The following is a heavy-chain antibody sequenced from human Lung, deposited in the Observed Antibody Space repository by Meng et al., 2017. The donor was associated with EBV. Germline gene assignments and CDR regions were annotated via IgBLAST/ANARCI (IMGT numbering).Heavy chain of an antibody. V-gene: IGHV3-74*01. CDR3: SRDLVGSDDS. CDR1: YW. J-gene: IGHJ4*02. Sequence: YWMHWVRQAPGKGLVWVSRINEHGTITTYADSVEGRFTISRDNAKNTMYLQMNSLRDEDTAVYYCSRDLVGSDDSWGQGTLVTVSS. CDR2: INEHGTIT.